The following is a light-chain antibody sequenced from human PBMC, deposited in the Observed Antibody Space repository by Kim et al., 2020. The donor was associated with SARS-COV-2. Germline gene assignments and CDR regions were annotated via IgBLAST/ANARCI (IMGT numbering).Light chain of an antibody. V-gene: IGKV2-28*01. CDR3: MQALQTPPYT. J-gene: IGKJ2*01. CDR2: SDS. CDR1: QSLLHSSGYNY. Sequence: PASIACRSSQSLLHSSGYNYLDWYLQKPGQSPQLLIHSDSNRASGVPDRFSGSGSGTDFTLKISRVEAEDVGVYYCMQALQTPPYTFGQGTKLEIK.